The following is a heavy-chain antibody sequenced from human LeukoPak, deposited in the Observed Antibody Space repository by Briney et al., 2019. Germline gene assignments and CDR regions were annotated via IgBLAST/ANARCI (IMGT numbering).Heavy chain of an antibody. CDR1: GFTFSTYN. V-gene: IGHV3-48*04. Sequence: GGSLRLSCAASGFTFSTYNMNWVRQAPGKGLEWVSYISSSGSTIYYADSVKGRFTISRDNAKNSLYLQMNSLRAEDTAVYYCARGGAAAEWFDPWGQGTLVTVSS. J-gene: IGHJ5*02. D-gene: IGHD6-13*01. CDR2: ISSSGSTI. CDR3: ARGGAAAEWFDP.